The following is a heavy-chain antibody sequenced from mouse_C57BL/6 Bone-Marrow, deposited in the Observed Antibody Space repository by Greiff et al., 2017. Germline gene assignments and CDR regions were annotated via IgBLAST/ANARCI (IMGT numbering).Heavy chain of an antibody. V-gene: IGHV1-74*01. J-gene: IGHJ3*01. D-gene: IGHD2-3*01. CDR3: SKPLYDVYCAWFPY. Sequence: VQLQQPGAELVKPGASVKVSCKASGYTFTSYWMHWVKQRPGQGLEWIGRLHPSDSDTNYNQKFKGKATLTVDKSSSSAYMQLSSLTSEDSAVYYRSKPLYDVYCAWFPYWDQGTPVT. CDR1: GYTFTSYW. CDR2: LHPSDSDT.